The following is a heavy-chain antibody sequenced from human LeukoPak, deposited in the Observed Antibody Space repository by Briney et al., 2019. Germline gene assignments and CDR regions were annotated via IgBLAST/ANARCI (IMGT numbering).Heavy chain of an antibody. Sequence: ASVKVSCKASGGTFSSYAIRWVRQAPGQGLEWTGWNSAYNGNTNYAQKLQRRVTMTPDTSTSTAYMELRSLRSDDTATYYCMRDHDPVLFSDSSGYSGYWGQGTLVTVSS. CDR1: GGTFSSYA. V-gene: IGHV1-18*01. D-gene: IGHD3-22*01. J-gene: IGHJ4*02. CDR3: MRDHDPVLFSDSSGYSGY. CDR2: NSAYNGNT.